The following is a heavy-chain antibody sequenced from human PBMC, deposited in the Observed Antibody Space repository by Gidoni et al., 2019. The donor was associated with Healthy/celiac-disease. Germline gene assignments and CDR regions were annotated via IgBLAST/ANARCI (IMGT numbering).Heavy chain of an antibody. D-gene: IGHD2-2*01. J-gene: IGHJ5*02. CDR3: ARGGGIPAALNWFDP. CDR1: GGSYSGYY. Sequence: QVQLQQSGAGLLKPSATLSLTCAVCGGSYSGYYWSWIRQPPGKGLEWIGEINHSGSTNYNPSLKSRVTISVDTSKNQFSLKLSSVTAADTAVYYCARGGGIPAALNWFDPWGQGTLVTVSS. V-gene: IGHV4-34*01. CDR2: INHSGST.